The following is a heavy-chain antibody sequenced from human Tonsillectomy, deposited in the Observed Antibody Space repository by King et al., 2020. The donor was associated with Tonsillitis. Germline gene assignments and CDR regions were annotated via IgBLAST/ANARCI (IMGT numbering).Heavy chain of an antibody. J-gene: IGHJ6*02. V-gene: IGHV3-30*18. CDR1: GCTFNTYG. Sequence: VQLVESGGGVVQPGRSLRLSCAASGCTFNTYGMHWVRQAPGKGLEWVATISYDGSYKYYADSVKGRFTISRDNSKNTLYLQMNSLRAEDTAVYYCAKATDTYGPLWGMDVWGQGTTVTVSS. CDR2: ISYDGSYK. D-gene: IGHD7-27*01. CDR3: AKATDTYGPLWGMDV.